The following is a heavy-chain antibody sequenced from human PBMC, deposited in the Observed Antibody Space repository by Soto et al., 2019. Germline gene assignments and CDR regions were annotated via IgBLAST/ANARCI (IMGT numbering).Heavy chain of an antibody. D-gene: IGHD6-19*01. Sequence: ASVKVSCKVSGYTLTELSMHWVRQAPGKGLEWMGGFDPEDGETIYTQKFQGRVTMTEDTSTDTAYMELSSLRSEYTAVYYCATYQESMAVAGSLDFWGQGTLVTVSS. CDR2: FDPEDGET. CDR3: ATYQESMAVAGSLDF. CDR1: GYTLTELS. V-gene: IGHV1-24*01. J-gene: IGHJ4*02.